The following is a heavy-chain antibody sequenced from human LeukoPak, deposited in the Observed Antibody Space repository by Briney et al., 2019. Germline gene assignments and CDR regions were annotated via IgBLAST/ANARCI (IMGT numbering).Heavy chain of an antibody. CDR3: ARGNLGGFIVVVVDNGFDY. CDR2: IYTSGST. D-gene: IGHD2-15*01. Sequence: SETLSLTCTVSGGSISSGSYYWRWIRQPAGKGLEWIGRIYTSGSTNYNPSLKSRVTISVDTSKNQFSLKLSSVTAADTAVYYCARGNLGGFIVVVVDNGFDYWGQGTLFTVSS. J-gene: IGHJ4*02. CDR1: GGSISSGSYY. V-gene: IGHV4-61*02.